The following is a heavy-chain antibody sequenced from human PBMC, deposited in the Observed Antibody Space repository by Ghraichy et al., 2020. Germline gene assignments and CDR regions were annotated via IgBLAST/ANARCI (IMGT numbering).Heavy chain of an antibody. D-gene: IGHD3-22*01. CDR2: IYSGGST. CDR3: ARDRYDSSGYYIDY. Sequence: GGSLTLSCAVSGFTVSRNYMSWVRQAPGKGLEWVSVIYSGGSTYYADSVKGRFTISRDNSKNTLYLQMNSLRAEDTAVYYCARDRYDSSGYYIDYWGQGTLVTVSS. J-gene: IGHJ4*02. V-gene: IGHV3-66*01. CDR1: GFTVSRNY.